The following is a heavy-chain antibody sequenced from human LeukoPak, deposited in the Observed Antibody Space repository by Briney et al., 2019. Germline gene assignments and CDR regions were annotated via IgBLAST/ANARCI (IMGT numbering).Heavy chain of an antibody. Sequence: GGSLRLSCAASGFTFSSYWMHWVRQAPGKGLVWVSRINSDGSSTSYADSVKGRFTISRDNAKNTLYLQMNSLRAEDTAVYYCARGQRCSGGSCYTPWVYGMDVWGQGTTVTVSS. V-gene: IGHV3-74*01. D-gene: IGHD2-15*01. CDR2: INSDGSST. CDR1: GFTFSSYW. J-gene: IGHJ6*02. CDR3: ARGQRCSGGSCYTPWVYGMDV.